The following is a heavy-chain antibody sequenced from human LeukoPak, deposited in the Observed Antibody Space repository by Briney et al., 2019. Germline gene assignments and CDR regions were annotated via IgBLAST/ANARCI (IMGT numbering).Heavy chain of an antibody. J-gene: IGHJ4*02. CDR1: GGFISSYY. CDR2: INHSGST. CDR3: ARGRKKMEYYYDSSGYQLGY. D-gene: IGHD3-22*01. V-gene: IGHV4-34*01. Sequence: SETLSLTCTVSGGFISSYYWSWIRQPPGKGLEWIGEINHSGSTNYSPSLKSRVTISVDTSKNQFSLKLSSVTAADTAVYYCARGRKKMEYYYDSSGYQLGYWGQGTLVTVSS.